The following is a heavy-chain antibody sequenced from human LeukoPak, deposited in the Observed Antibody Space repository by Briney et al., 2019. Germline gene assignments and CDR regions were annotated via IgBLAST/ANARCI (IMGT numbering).Heavy chain of an antibody. CDR3: ARVDTSTWDSFDS. Sequence: ASVKVSCKASAYTFTGYFLHWVRQAPGQGLEWMGCINPNSGGTNYAQKFQGRVTMTRDTSIRTAYMELSSLRSDDTAVYYCARVDTSTWDSFDSWGQGTLITVSS. CDR1: AYTFTGYF. V-gene: IGHV1-2*02. CDR2: INPNSGGT. J-gene: IGHJ4*02. D-gene: IGHD6-13*01.